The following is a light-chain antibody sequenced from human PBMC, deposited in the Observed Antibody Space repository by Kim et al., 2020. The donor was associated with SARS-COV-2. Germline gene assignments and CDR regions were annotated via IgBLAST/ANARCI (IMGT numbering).Light chain of an antibody. CDR3: QQYGSSPRT. CDR1: QSVSSSY. V-gene: IGKV3-20*01. Sequence: LSPGERATLSRRASQSVSSSYLAWYQQKPGQAPRLLIYGASSRATGIPDRFSGSGSGTDFTLTISRLEPEDFAVYYCQQYGSSPRTFGQGTKLEIK. J-gene: IGKJ2*02. CDR2: GAS.